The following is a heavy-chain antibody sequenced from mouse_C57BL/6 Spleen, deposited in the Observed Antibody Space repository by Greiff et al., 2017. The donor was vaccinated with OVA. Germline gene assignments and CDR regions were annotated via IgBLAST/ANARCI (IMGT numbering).Heavy chain of an antibody. J-gene: IGHJ3*01. Sequence: EVKLMESGGGLVQPGGSLKLSCAASGFTFSDYYMYWVRQTPEKRLEWVAYISNGGGSTYYPDTVKGRFTISRDNAKNTLYLQMSRLKSEDTAMYYCARRGKYGYDAWFAYWGQGTLVTVSA. CDR2: ISNGGGST. CDR1: GFTFSDYY. V-gene: IGHV5-12*01. CDR3: ARRGKYGYDAWFAY. D-gene: IGHD2-2*01.